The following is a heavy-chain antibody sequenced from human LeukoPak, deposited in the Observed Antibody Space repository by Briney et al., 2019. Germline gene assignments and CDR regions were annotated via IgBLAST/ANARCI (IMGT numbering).Heavy chain of an antibody. V-gene: IGHV1-69*13. D-gene: IGHD5-12*01. J-gene: IGHJ4*02. CDR1: GGTFSSYA. CDR2: IIPIFGTA. Sequence: SVKVSCKASGGTFSSYAISWVRQAPGQGLEWMGGIIPIFGTANYAQKFQGRVTITADESTSTAYMELSSLRSEDTAVYYCARNYGGYEPVTPWFDYWGQGTLVTVSS. CDR3: ARNYGGYEPVTPWFDY.